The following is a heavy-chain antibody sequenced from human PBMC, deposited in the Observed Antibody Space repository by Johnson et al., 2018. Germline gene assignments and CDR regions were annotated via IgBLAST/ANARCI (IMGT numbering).Heavy chain of an antibody. CDR3: ARGAGTYSYYFGMDV. CDR2: IIPIFGTA. V-gene: IGHV1-69*01. J-gene: IGHJ6*02. CDR1: GGTFSSYA. Sequence: QVQLVESGAEVKKPGSSVKVSCKASGGTFSSYAISWVRQAPGQGLEWMGGIIPIFGTASYAQNFQGRVTITADESTYTAYMELSSLRAEDTAGYYCARGAGTYSYYFGMDVWGQGTTVTVSS. D-gene: IGHD6-19*01.